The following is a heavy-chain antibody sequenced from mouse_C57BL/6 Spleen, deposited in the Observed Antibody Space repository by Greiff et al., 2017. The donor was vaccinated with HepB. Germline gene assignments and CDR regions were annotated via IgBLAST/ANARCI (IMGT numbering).Heavy chain of an antibody. CDR3: ACYDYDGFAY. J-gene: IGHJ3*01. V-gene: IGHV1-55*01. CDR1: GYTFTSYW. Sequence: QVQLQQPGAELVKPGASVKMSCKASGYTFTSYWITWVKQRPGQGLEWIGDIYPGSGSTNYNEKFKSKATLTVGTSSSTAYMQLSSLTSEDSAVYYCACYDYDGFAYWGQGTLVTVSA. CDR2: IYPGSGST. D-gene: IGHD2-4*01.